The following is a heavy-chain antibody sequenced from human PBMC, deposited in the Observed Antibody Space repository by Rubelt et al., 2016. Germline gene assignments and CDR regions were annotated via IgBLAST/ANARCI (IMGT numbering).Heavy chain of an antibody. V-gene: IGHV3-7*01. J-gene: IGHJ3*02. CDR2: IKQDGRDK. CDR3: ARDRYGDHISDGFDI. Sequence: EVQLVESGGDLVQPGGSLRLSCAASGFTFNRCWMSWVRQAPGKGLEWVANIKQDGRDKNYVDSVQGRFTISTDNSKNTLNLQMNSLGAEDTALDYCARDRYGDHISDGFDIWGQGTMVTVSS. D-gene: IGHD4-17*01. CDR1: GFTFNRCW.